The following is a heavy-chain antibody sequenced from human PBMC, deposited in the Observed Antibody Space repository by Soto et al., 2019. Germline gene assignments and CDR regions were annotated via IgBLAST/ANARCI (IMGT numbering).Heavy chain of an antibody. J-gene: IGHJ4*02. CDR2: INHSGST. D-gene: IGHD1-7*01. CDR1: GGSFSGDY. Sequence: KPSETLSLTCAVYGGSFSGDYWSWIRQPPGKGLEWIGEINHSGSTNYNPSLKSRVTISVDTSKNQFSLKLSSVTAADTAVYYCARGLTLTSGFDYWGQGTLVTVSS. CDR3: ARGLTLTSGFDY. V-gene: IGHV4-34*01.